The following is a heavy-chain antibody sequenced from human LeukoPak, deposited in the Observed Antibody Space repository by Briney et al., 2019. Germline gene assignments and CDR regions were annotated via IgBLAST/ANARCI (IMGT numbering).Heavy chain of an antibody. CDR1: GGSISSGDYY. V-gene: IGHV4-30-2*01. CDR2: IYHSGST. J-gene: IGHJ4*02. Sequence: SQTLSLTCTVSGGSISSGDYYWSWIRQPPGKGLEWIGYIYHSGSTYYNPSLKSRVTISVDRSKNQFSLKLSSVTAADTAVYFCARVTGYSYAFFDYWGQGTLVTVSS. D-gene: IGHD5-18*01. CDR3: ARVTGYSYAFFDY.